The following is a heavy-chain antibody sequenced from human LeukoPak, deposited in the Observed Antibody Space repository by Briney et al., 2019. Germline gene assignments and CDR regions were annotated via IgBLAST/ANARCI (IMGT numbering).Heavy chain of an antibody. CDR3: ERYMAYSSSWSYYYYMDV. J-gene: IGHJ6*03. CDR2: IFTSGGT. V-gene: IGHV4-4*07. CDR1: AGSTFSTY. Sequence: CSAAAGSTFSTYWSYMLQPAPRELLLVVSIFTSGGTNYNPAHKRQVTISVYRSKNQFSLKLNSVTAADTAVYYCERYMAYSSSWSYYYYMDVWGKGTTVTVSS. D-gene: IGHD6-13*01.